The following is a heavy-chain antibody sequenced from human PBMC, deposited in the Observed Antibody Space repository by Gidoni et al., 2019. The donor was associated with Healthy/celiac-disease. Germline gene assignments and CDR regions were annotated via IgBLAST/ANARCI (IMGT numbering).Heavy chain of an antibody. CDR2: ISGSGGST. CDR1: GFTFSSYA. J-gene: IGHJ4*02. D-gene: IGHD1-26*01. CDR3: ANPHSGSGPS. V-gene: IGHV3-23*01. Sequence: ELQLLGSGGGLVQPGGSLSPSCPASGFTFSSYAMSWVRQAPGKGLEWVSAISGSGGSTYYADSVKGRFTISRDNSKNTLYLQMNSLRAEDTAVYYCANPHSGSGPSWGQGTLVTVSS.